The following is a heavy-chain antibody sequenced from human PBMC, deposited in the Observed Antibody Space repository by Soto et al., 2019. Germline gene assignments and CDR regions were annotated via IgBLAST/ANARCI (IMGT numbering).Heavy chain of an antibody. CDR3: ARDGFYAGSGRYSYGYAPPRNYAMDV. CDR1: GYTFTKHA. D-gene: IGHD5-18*01. V-gene: IGHV1-3*01. CDR2: MNAGKGDT. J-gene: IGHJ6*04. Sequence: SVNVSCKASGYTFTKHAIHWVRQAPGQGLEWMGWMNAGKGDTKYPQRFQGRVTITRDTSASTAYRELSSLRSEDTAVYYCARDGFYAGSGRYSYGYAPPRNYAMDVWGKGTTVTVSS.